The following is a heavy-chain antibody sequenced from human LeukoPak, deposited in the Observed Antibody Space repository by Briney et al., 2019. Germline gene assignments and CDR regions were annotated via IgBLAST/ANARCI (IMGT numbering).Heavy chain of an antibody. CDR3: ARVWFGESTYYFDY. J-gene: IGHJ4*02. V-gene: IGHV1-69*13. CDR2: IITIFGTA. CDR1: GGTFSSYA. D-gene: IGHD3-10*01. Sequence: ASVKVSCKASGGTFSSYAISWVRQSPGQGLEWMGGIITIFGTANYAQKFQGRVTITADESTSTAYMELSSLRSEDTAVYYCARVWFGESTYYFDYWGQGTLVTVSP.